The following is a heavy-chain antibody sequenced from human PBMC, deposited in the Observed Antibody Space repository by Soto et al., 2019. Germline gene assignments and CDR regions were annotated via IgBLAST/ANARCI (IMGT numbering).Heavy chain of an antibody. CDR2: ISAYNGNT. J-gene: IGHJ4*02. CDR1: GYTFTSYG. Sequence: GASVKVSCKASGYTFTSYGISWVRQAPGQGLYWMGWISAYNGNTNYAQKLQGRVTMTTDTSTSTAYMERRSLRSDDTAVYYCARGGGYYYGSGSYYNVPIDYWGQGTLVTVSS. D-gene: IGHD3-10*01. CDR3: ARGGGYYYGSGSYYNVPIDY. V-gene: IGHV1-18*01.